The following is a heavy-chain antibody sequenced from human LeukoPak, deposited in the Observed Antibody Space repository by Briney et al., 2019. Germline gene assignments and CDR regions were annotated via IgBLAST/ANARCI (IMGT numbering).Heavy chain of an antibody. CDR3: ASSDYGDYVYDAFDI. D-gene: IGHD4-17*01. Sequence: ASVKVSCKASGYTFTSYGISWVRQAPGQGLEWTGWISAYNGNTNYAQKLQGRVTMTTDTSTSTAYMELRSLRSDDTAVYYCASSDYGDYVYDAFDIWGQGTMVTVSS. J-gene: IGHJ3*02. CDR1: GYTFTSYG. V-gene: IGHV1-18*01. CDR2: ISAYNGNT.